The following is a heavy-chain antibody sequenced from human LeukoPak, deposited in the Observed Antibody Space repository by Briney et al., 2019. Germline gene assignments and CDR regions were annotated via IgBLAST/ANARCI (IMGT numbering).Heavy chain of an antibody. J-gene: IGHJ5*02. D-gene: IGHD6-19*01. CDR2: ISSSGSTI. CDR1: GFTFSDYY. CDR3: ARDSSGWYQNFLGP. Sequence: PGGSLRLSCAASGFTFSDYYMSWIRQAPGKGLEWVSYISSSGSTIYYADSVKGRFTISRDNAKNSLYLQMNSLRAEDTAVYYCARDSSGWYQNFLGPWGQGTLVTVSS. V-gene: IGHV3-11*01.